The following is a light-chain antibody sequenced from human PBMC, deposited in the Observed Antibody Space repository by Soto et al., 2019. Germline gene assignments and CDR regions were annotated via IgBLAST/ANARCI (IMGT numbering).Light chain of an antibody. Sequence: DIQMTQSPSSLSASIGDRFSITCRASQTISFYLNWYQQKPGKAPKLLIYAASSLQSGVPSRFSGSGSGTDFTLTISSLQPEDFATYYCQQSYSTPLTFGGGTKVDFK. CDR3: QQSYSTPLT. CDR1: QTISFY. CDR2: AAS. V-gene: IGKV1-39*01. J-gene: IGKJ4*01.